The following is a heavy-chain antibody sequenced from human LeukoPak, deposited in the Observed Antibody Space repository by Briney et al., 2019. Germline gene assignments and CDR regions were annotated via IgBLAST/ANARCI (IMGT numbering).Heavy chain of an antibody. D-gene: IGHD2-15*01. J-gene: IGHJ4*02. CDR2: IKADGSEI. CDR3: TRSLDY. CDR1: GFTFSGYW. V-gene: IGHV3-7*02. Sequence: GGSLRLSCAASGFTFSGYWMDWVRQAPGKGLEWVANIKADGSEIYYVDSMKGRFTISRDNAKNFMYLQMNSLIAEDTSVYFCTRSLDYWGQGTLVTVSS.